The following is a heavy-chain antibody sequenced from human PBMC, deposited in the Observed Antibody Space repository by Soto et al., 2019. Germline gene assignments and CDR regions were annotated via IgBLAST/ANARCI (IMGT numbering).Heavy chain of an antibody. D-gene: IGHD6-6*01. CDR2: VSSGSSNI. Sequence: EVELVESGGGLVKPGESLKLSCAASGFTFRTYNMIWVRQAPGKGLEWLASVSSGSSNIYYAASVKGRFTISRDNAQNSLFLQINSLSAEDTAVYHCARQYPSSSRHFDHWGQGTLVTVSA. J-gene: IGHJ4*02. CDR1: GFTFRTYN. CDR3: ARQYPSSSRHFDH. V-gene: IGHV3-21*01.